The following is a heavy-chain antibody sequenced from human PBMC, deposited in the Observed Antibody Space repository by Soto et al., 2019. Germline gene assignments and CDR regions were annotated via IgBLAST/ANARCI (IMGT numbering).Heavy chain of an antibody. Sequence: RRLSCAASGFTFSSYAMSWVRQAPGKGLEWVSAISGSGGSTYYADSVKGRFTISRDNSKNTLYLQMNSLRAEDTAVYYCAKGWGYCSGGSCYSAFDYWGQGTLVTVS. CDR3: AKGWGYCSGGSCYSAFDY. J-gene: IGHJ4*02. CDR2: ISGSGGST. V-gene: IGHV3-23*01. CDR1: GFTFSSYA. D-gene: IGHD2-15*01.